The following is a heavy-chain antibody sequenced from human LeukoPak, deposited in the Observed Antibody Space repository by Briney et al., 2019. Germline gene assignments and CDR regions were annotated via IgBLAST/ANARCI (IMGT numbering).Heavy chain of an antibody. V-gene: IGHV4-61*08. CDR2: IYYSGST. J-gene: IGHJ6*02. CDR3: ARGPGIVGADPELDV. D-gene: IGHD1-26*01. CDR1: GGSISSGGYY. Sequence: KPSETLSLTCAVSGGSISSGGYYWSWIRQHPGKGLEWIGYIYYSGSTTYNPSLKSRVTISVDTSKNQFSLRLSSVTAADTAVYYCARGPGIVGADPELDVWGQGTTVTVSS.